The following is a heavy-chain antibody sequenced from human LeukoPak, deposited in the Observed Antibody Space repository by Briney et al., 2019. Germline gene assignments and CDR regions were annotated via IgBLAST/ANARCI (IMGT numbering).Heavy chain of an antibody. CDR2: IYYSGST. V-gene: IGHV4-59*01. CDR3: ARGWGSSRRAPPNWFDP. Sequence: SETLSLTCTVSGGPISSYYWSWIRQPPGKGLEWIGYIYYSGSTNYNPSLKSRVTISVDTSKNQFSLKLSSVTAADTAVYYCARGWGSSRRAPPNWFDPWGQGTLVTVSS. D-gene: IGHD3-16*01. J-gene: IGHJ5*02. CDR1: GGPISSYY.